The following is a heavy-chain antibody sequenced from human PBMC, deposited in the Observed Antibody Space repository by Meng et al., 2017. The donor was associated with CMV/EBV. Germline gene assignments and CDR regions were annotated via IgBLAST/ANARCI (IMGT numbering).Heavy chain of an antibody. CDR2: IYYSGST. V-gene: IGHV4-39*07. Sequence: SETLSLTCTVSGGSISSSSYYWGWIRQPPGTGLEWFVSIYYSGSTYYNPSLKSRVTISVDTSKNQFSLKLISVTAADTDVYYCAREGDCSSTSCYNYYYYGMDVWGQGTTVTVSS. CDR1: GGSISSSSYY. J-gene: IGHJ6*02. D-gene: IGHD2-2*02. CDR3: AREGDCSSTSCYNYYYYGMDV.